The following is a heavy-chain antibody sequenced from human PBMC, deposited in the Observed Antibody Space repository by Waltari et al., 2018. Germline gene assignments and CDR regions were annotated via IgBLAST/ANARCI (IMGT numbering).Heavy chain of an antibody. V-gene: IGHV4-34*01. J-gene: IGHJ4*02. CDR2: INHSGST. D-gene: IGHD3-22*01. CDR1: GGSFSGSY. Sequence: QVQLPQWGAGLLKPSDTLSLTCAVYGGSFSGSYWSWIRQPPGKGLEWIGEINHSGSTNYNQSHKSRVTISVDTSKKQVSLKLSSVNAADTAVYYCARSKSGYYYPYYFDYWGQGTLVTVSS. CDR3: ARSKSGYYYPYYFDY.